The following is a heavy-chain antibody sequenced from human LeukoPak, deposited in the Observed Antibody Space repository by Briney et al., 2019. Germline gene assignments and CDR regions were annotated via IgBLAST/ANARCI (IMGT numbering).Heavy chain of an antibody. CDR1: GGSISSYY. V-gene: IGHV4-59*08. Sequence: PSETLSLTCTLSGGSISSYYWSWIRQPPGKGLEWIGYIYYSGSTNYNPSLKSRVTISVDTSKNQFSLKLSSVTAADTAVYYCARGRGATTPFDYWGQGTLVTVSS. CDR2: IYYSGST. J-gene: IGHJ4*02. CDR3: ARGRGATTPFDY. D-gene: IGHD5-12*01.